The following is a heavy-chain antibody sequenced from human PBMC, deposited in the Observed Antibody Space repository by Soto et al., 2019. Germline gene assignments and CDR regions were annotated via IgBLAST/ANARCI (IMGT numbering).Heavy chain of an antibody. V-gene: IGHV3-30*18. CDR3: ANLVSTGNFDY. J-gene: IGHJ4*02. D-gene: IGHD6-6*01. CDR2: ISYDGSNK. CDR1: GFTFSSYG. Sequence: PGGSLRLSCAASGFTFSSYGMHWVRQAPGKGLEWVAVISYDGSNKYYADSVKGRFTISRDNSKNTLYLQMNSLRAEDTAVYYCANLVSTGNFDYWGQGTLVTVSS.